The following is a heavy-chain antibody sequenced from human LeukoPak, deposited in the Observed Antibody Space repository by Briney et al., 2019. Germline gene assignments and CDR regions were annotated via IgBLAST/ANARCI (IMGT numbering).Heavy chain of an antibody. D-gene: IGHD5-12*01. CDR3: ARGGEGYNGPGFN. J-gene: IGHJ4*02. CDR1: GFTFSSHC. Sequence: PGGSLRLSCAASGFTFSSHCMHCVRQAPGRGLVWVSRMNTDGSSINYADSVKGRFTISRDNAKNTLYLQMNSLRAEDTAVYYCARGGEGYNGPGFNWGQGTLVTVSS. V-gene: IGHV3-74*01. CDR2: MNTDGSSI.